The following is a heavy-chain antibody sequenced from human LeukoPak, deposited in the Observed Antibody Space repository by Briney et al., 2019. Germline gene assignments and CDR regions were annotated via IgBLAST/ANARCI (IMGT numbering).Heavy chain of an antibody. D-gene: IGHD3-10*01. CDR2: IYSGGST. CDR1: GFTVSSNY. J-gene: IGHJ4*02. CDR3: ARDHYGSGYFDY. V-gene: IGHV3-53*01. Sequence: GGSLRLSCAASGFTVSSNYMSWVRQAPWKGLEWVSVIYSGGSTYYADSVKGRFTISRDNSKNTLYLQMNGLRAEDTAVYYCARDHYGSGYFDYWGQGTLVTVSS.